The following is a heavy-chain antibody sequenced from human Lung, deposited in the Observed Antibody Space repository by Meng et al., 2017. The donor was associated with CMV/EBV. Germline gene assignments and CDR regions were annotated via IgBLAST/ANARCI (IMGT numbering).Heavy chain of an antibody. CDR2: IYYSGST. CDR1: GGSIRSYY. CDR3: ARDPAASIFGVVTNEGYFDY. D-gene: IGHD3-3*01. Sequence: SETLSLXCTVSGGSIRSYYWSWIRQPPGKGLEWIGYIYYSGSTNYNPSLKSRVTISVDTSKNQFSLKLSSVTAADTAVYYCARDPAASIFGVVTNEGYFDYXGQGXLVTVSS. J-gene: IGHJ4*02. V-gene: IGHV4-59*01.